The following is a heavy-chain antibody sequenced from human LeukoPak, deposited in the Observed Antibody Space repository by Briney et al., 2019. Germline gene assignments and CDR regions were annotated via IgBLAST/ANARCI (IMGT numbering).Heavy chain of an antibody. Sequence: PSENLSLTCAVYGGSFSDYYWNWIRQSPGKGLEWIGEINHSGSTQYNPSLKSRVTMSVDTSKNQLSLKMSSVTAADTAVYYCARGNGGSFGAGYNWFDPWGQRTLVTVSS. J-gene: IGHJ5*02. D-gene: IGHD1-26*01. CDR1: GGSFSDYY. V-gene: IGHV4-34*01. CDR3: ARGNGGSFGAGYNWFDP. CDR2: INHSGST.